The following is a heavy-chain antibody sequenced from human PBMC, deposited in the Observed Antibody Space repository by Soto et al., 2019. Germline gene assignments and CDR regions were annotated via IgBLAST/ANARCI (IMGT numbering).Heavy chain of an antibody. CDR2: INHSGST. J-gene: IGHJ6*01. V-gene: IGHV4-34*01. D-gene: IGHD2-2*01. Sequence: PSETLSLTCAVYGGSFSGYYWSWIRQPPGKGLEWIGEINHSGSTNYNPSLKSRVTISVDTSKNQFSLKLSSVTAADTAVYYCARGRYCSSTSCYPRPDYYYYGMDVWGQGTTVT. CDR3: ARGRYCSSTSCYPRPDYYYYGMDV. CDR1: GGSFSGYY.